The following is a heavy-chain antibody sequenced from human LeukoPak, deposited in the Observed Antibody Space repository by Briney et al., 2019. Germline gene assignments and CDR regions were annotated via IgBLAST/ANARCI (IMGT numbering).Heavy chain of an antibody. CDR1: GFTFSSYW. CDR2: INSDGSST. Sequence: GGSLRLSCAASGFTFSSYWMHWVRQAPGKGLVWVSSINSDGSSTIYADSVKGRFTISRENAKNTLYLQMNSLRAEDTAVYYCARVAAWDSSGYLCDYWGQGTLVTVSS. D-gene: IGHD3-22*01. CDR3: ARVAAWDSSGYLCDY. V-gene: IGHV3-74*01. J-gene: IGHJ4*02.